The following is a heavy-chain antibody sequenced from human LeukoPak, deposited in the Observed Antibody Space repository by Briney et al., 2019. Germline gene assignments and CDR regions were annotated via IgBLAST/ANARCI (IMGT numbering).Heavy chain of an antibody. CDR3: AKDEAAAGWRAPFDY. V-gene: IGHV3-53*05. CDR2: IYSGDNT. D-gene: IGHD6-13*01. J-gene: IGHJ4*02. Sequence: GGSLRLSCAASGFTASSNYMSWVRQAPGKGLEWVSVIYSGDNTYYADSVKGRFTISRDISKNTLYLQMNSLRAEDTALYYCAKDEAAAGWRAPFDYWGQGTLVTVSS. CDR1: GFTASSNY.